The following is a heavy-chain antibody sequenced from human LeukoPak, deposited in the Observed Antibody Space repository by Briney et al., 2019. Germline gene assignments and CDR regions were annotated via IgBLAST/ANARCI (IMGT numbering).Heavy chain of an antibody. CDR3: ARDRGVAAHLDY. J-gene: IGHJ4*02. CDR2: IWFDGTNK. V-gene: IGHV3-33*01. D-gene: IGHD5-12*01. Sequence: GGSLRLSCAASGFTFSNYGMHWVRQAPGKGLEWVSVIWFDGTNKYYADSVRGRFTISRDNSKNTLYLQMSSLRAEDTAVYYCARDRGVAAHLDYWGQGTLVAVSS. CDR1: GFTFSNYG.